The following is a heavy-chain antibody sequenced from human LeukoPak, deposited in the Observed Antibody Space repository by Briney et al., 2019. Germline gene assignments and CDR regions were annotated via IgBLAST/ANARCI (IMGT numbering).Heavy chain of an antibody. V-gene: IGHV3-21*01. D-gene: IGHD1-20*01. CDR2: ISSSSSYI. J-gene: IGHJ4*02. Sequence: PGGSLRLSCAASGFTFSSYSMNWVRQAPGKGLEWVSSISSSSSYIYYADSVKGRFTISRDNAKNSLYLQMNSPRAEDTAVYYCARANYNWNYVDYWGQGTLVTVSS. CDR1: GFTFSSYS. CDR3: ARANYNWNYVDY.